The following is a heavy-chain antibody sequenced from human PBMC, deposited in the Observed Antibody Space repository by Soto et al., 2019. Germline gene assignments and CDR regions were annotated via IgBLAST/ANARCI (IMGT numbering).Heavy chain of an antibody. J-gene: IGHJ6*02. Sequence: XSVKVSFKASRYTFTNFYIHWLRQAPGQGLEWMGIINPSGGSTTYPQKFQGRVTMTRDTSTSPVHMELITLRSEDTAVYYCARSQVGRPLDVWGPGTTVTVSS. CDR3: ARSQVGRPLDV. CDR2: INPSGGST. D-gene: IGHD1-26*01. V-gene: IGHV1-46*01. CDR1: RYTFTNFY.